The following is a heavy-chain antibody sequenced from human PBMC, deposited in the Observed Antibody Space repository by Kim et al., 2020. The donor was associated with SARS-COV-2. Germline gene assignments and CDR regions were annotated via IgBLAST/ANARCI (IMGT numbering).Heavy chain of an antibody. Sequence: GGSLRLSCAASGFTFSSYGMHWVRQAPGKGLEWVAVISYDGSNKYYADSVKGRFTISRDNSKNTLYLQMNSQRAEDTAEYYCAKGGSVGYYYYGMDVWG. CDR2: ISYDGSNK. CDR1: GFTFSSYG. D-gene: IGHD5-12*01. J-gene: IGHJ6*02. V-gene: IGHV3-30*18. CDR3: AKGGSVGYYYYGMDV.